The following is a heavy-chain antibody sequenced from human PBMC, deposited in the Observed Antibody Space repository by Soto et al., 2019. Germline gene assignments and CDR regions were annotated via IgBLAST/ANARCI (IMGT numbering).Heavy chain of an antibody. Sequence: EVQLLESGGGLVQPGGSLRLSCAASGFTFSSYAMSWVRQAPGKGLEWVSAISGSGGSTYYADSVQGRFTISRDNSKNPLYQQMNSLRAEDTAVYYGAKDFHHHRGPCMDYWCQGTLVTVSS. V-gene: IGHV3-23*01. J-gene: IGHJ4*02. CDR1: GFTFSSYA. CDR3: AKDFHHHRGPCMDY. CDR2: ISGSGGST. D-gene: IGHD2-8*01.